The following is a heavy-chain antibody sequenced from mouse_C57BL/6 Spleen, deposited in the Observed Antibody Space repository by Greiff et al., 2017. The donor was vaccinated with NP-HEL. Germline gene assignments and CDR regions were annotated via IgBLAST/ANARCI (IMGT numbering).Heavy chain of an antibody. CDR1: GYAFSSYW. J-gene: IGHJ3*01. CDR2: IYPGDGDT. CDR3: ASEGAYDYDNFAY. D-gene: IGHD2-4*01. V-gene: IGHV1-80*01. Sequence: QVQLQQSGAELVKPGASVKISCKASGYAFSSYWMNWVKQRPGKGLEWIGQIYPGDGDTNYNGKFKGKATLTADKSSSTAYMQLSSLTSEDSAVYFSASEGAYDYDNFAYWGQGTMVTVSA.